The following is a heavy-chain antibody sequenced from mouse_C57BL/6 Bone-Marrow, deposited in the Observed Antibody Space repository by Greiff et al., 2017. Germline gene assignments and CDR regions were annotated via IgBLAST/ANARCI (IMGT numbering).Heavy chain of an antibody. Sequence: AAEGVDFSRYWMSWVRRAPGKGLEWIGEINPDSSTINYAPSLKDKFIISRDNAKNTLYLQMSKVRSEDTALYYCASSYYSNYPAWFAYWGQGTLVTVSA. CDR2: INPDSSTI. D-gene: IGHD2-5*01. V-gene: IGHV4-1*01. CDR1: GVDFSRYW. CDR3: ASSYYSNYPAWFAY. J-gene: IGHJ3*01.